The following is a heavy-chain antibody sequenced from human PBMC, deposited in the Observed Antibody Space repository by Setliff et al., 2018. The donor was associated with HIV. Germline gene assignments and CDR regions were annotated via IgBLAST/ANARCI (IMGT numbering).Heavy chain of an antibody. D-gene: IGHD2-15*01. CDR1: GYSFTTYW. CDR2: IYPGDSDT. Sequence: GESLKISCKGSGYSFTTYWIGWVRQMPGKGLEWMGIIYPGDSDTRYSPSFQGQVTSSADKSISTAYLQWSSLKASDTAMYYCATSPLGYCSGGSCSHYFDYWGSGTLVTVS. J-gene: IGHJ4*02. CDR3: ATSPLGYCSGGSCSHYFDY. V-gene: IGHV5-51*01.